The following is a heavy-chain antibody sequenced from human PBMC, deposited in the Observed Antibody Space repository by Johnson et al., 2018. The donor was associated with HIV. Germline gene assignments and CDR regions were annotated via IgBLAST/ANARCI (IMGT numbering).Heavy chain of an antibody. D-gene: IGHD1-20*01. CDR1: GFTFDDYA. CDR3: ARAEGLTGRNAFDI. CDR2: ISWNSGSI. V-gene: IGHV3-9*01. J-gene: IGHJ3*02. Sequence: VQLVESGGGLVQPGRSLRLSCAASGFTFDDYAMHWVRQAPGKGLEWVSGISWNSGSIGYADSVKGRFTISRDNAKNSLYLQMNSLRAEDTAVYYCARAEGLTGRNAFDIWGQGTMVTVSS.